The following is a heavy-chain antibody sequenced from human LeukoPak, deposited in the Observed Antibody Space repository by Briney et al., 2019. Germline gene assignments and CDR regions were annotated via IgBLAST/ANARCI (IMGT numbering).Heavy chain of an antibody. D-gene: IGHD2-15*01. Sequence: SQTLSLTCTVSGGSISSGNYYWSWIRQPAGKGLEWIGRLYTSETTNYNPSLKSLVTISVDTSKNQFSLKLTSVTAADTAVYYCASSTRLGFCSGGSCPQNAFDMWGQGTLVTVSS. CDR2: LYTSETT. CDR1: GGSISSGNYY. CDR3: ASSTRLGFCSGGSCPQNAFDM. V-gene: IGHV4-61*02. J-gene: IGHJ3*02.